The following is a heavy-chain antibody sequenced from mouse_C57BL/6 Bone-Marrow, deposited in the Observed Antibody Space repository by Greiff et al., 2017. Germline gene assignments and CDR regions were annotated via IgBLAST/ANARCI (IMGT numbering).Heavy chain of an antibody. Sequence: VQLQQPGAELVMPGASVKLSCKASGYTFTSYWMHWVKQRPGQGLEWIGEIVPSDSYTNYNQKFKGKSTLTVDKSSSTAYMQLSSLTSEDSAVYYCARTAYYSTYDAMDYWGQGTSVTVSA. CDR2: IVPSDSYT. CDR3: ARTAYYSTYDAMDY. V-gene: IGHV1-69*01. J-gene: IGHJ4*01. CDR1: GYTFTSYW. D-gene: IGHD2-5*01.